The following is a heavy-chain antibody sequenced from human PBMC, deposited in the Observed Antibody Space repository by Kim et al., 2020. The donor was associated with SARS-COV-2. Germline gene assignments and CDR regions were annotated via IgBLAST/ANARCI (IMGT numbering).Heavy chain of an antibody. V-gene: IGHV4-39*07. Sequence: SETLSLTCTVSGGSISSSSYYWGWIRQPPGKGLEWIGSIYYSGSTYYNPSLKSRVTISVDTSKNQFSLKLSSVTAADTAGYYRARDRLVAPQGFDYWGQGTLVTVSS. J-gene: IGHJ4*02. CDR2: IYYSGST. D-gene: IGHD2-15*01. CDR1: GGSISSSSYY. CDR3: ARDRLVAPQGFDY.